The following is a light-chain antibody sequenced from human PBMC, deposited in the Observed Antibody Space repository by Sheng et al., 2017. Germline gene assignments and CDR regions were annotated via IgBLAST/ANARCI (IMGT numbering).Light chain of an antibody. CDR3: AAWDDNLSGWV. J-gene: IGLJ3*02. CDR1: SSNIGSNY. Sequence: HSVLTQPPSTSATPGQRVSISCSGSSSNIGSNYVHWYQQVPGTTPKLLMYRSSQRPSGVPDRFSGSKSGTSASLVITGLRSEDEADYYCAAWDDNLSGWVFGGGTKVTVL. V-gene: IGLV1-47*01. CDR2: RSS.